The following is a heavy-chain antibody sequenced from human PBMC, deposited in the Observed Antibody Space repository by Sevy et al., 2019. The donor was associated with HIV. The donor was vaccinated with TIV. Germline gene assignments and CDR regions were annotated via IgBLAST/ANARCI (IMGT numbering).Heavy chain of an antibody. J-gene: IGHJ3*02. CDR1: GISFSNHA. CDR3: ARFPPQRAFDI. Sequence: GGSLRLSCTASGISFSNHAMHWVRQAPGRGLEWVTVISFDGTNIDYIDSVKGRFTVSRDNSKNSLYLQMHNLTPEDTAVYYCARFPPQRAFDIWGQGTMVTVSS. CDR2: ISFDGTNI. V-gene: IGHV3-30*04.